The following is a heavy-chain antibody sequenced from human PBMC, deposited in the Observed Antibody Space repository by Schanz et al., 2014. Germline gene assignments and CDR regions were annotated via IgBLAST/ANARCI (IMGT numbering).Heavy chain of an antibody. Sequence: QIQLVQSGPEVKKPGATVKVSCKASGYIFINSGISWVRQAPGQGLEWMGWISVYNHNKEYDQKFQGRVTMTTDTSTSTAYMALTDLRSDDTAVYYCARDRGLFDRDDLYYFDSWGQGTLVTVSS. V-gene: IGHV1-18*01. CDR2: ISVYNHNK. CDR3: ARDRGLFDRDDLYYFDS. D-gene: IGHD3-10*02. CDR1: GYIFINSG. J-gene: IGHJ4*02.